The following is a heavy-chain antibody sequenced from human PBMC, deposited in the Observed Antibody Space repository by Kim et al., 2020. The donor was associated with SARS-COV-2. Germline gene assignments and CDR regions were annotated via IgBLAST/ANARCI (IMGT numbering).Heavy chain of an antibody. CDR2: IYSGGSST. J-gene: IGHJ4*02. Sequence: GGSLRLSCAASGFTFSSYAMSWVRQAPGKGLEWVSDIYSGGSSTYYADSVKGRFTISRDNSKNTLYLQMNSLRAEDTAVYYCAKGGGYSSGWYNYWGQGTLVTVSS. D-gene: IGHD6-19*01. CDR3: AKGGGYSSGWYNY. CDR1: GFTFSSYA. V-gene: IGHV3-23*03.